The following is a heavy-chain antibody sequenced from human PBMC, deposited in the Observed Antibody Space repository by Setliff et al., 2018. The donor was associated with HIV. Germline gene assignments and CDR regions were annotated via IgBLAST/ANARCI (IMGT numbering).Heavy chain of an antibody. CDR2: IIHSGST. D-gene: IGHD6-19*01. V-gene: IGHV4-34*12. CDR1: GGSFSGYY. Sequence: SETLSLTCAVYGGSFSGYYWSWIRQPPGKGLEWIGEIIHSGSTNYNPSLKSRVTISVDTSKNQFSLKLSSVTAADTAVYYCARRSGWSLDYWGQGTLVTVSA. J-gene: IGHJ4*02. CDR3: ARRSGWSLDY.